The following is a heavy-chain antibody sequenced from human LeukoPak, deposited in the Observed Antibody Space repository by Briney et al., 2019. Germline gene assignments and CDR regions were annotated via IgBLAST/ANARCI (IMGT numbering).Heavy chain of an antibody. J-gene: IGHJ5*02. CDR2: FHYTGST. D-gene: IGHD2-21*02. CDR3: ARDKGTYCGGDCPPGVFDP. V-gene: IGHV4-39*07. Sequence: PSETLSLTCTVSGGSIRSSSYYWGWIRQPPGKGLEWIGNFHYTGSTYYNPSLKSRVTISVDTSKNQLFLKLRSVTAADTAVYYCARDKGTYCGGDCPPGVFDPWGQGTLVTVSS. CDR1: GGSIRSSSYY.